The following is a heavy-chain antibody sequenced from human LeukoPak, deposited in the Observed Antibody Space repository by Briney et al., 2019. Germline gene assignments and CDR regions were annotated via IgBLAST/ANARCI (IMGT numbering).Heavy chain of an antibody. Sequence: SETLSRTCTVSGSSMSSYYWSWIRQPPGKGLEWIGYTYYSGTTNYNPSLKDRVTISVDTSNNQFSLKLSSVTAADTAVYFCARHGFRTGGSWIFDYWGQGALVTVSS. J-gene: IGHJ4*02. V-gene: IGHV4-59*08. CDR3: ARHGFRTGGSWIFDY. D-gene: IGHD3/OR15-3a*01. CDR2: TYYSGTT. CDR1: GSSMSSYY.